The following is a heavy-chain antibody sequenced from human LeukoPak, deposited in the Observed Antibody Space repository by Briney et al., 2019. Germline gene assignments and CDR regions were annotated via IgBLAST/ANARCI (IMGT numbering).Heavy chain of an antibody. D-gene: IGHD2-2*01. CDR2: ISGSGGST. J-gene: IGHJ4*02. CDR3: ARAIVVPAATTTYFDY. CDR1: GFTFSSYA. Sequence: GGSLRLSCVASGFTFSSYAMSWVRQAPGKGLEWVSIISGSGGSTYYADSVKGRFTISRDNSKNTLYLQMNSLRAEDTAVYYCARAIVVPAATTTYFDYWGQGTLVTVSS. V-gene: IGHV3-23*01.